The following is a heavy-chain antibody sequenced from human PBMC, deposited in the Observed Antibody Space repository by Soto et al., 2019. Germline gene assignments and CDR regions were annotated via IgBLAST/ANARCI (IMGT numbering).Heavy chain of an antibody. CDR3: ACSGGHNNNY. V-gene: IGHV3-7*01. CDR2: INPDGNVG. Sequence: EVQLVGSGGGLVQPGGSLRLSCVGSGFPFSTYWMNWVRQAPGKGLECVAYINPDGNVGTYVDSVMGRFTTSRDNAKNSLYMQMNSLNADVTSGYVWACSGGHNNNYWGQGIMVTVYS. J-gene: IGHJ4*02. D-gene: IGHD3-10*01. CDR1: GFPFSTYW.